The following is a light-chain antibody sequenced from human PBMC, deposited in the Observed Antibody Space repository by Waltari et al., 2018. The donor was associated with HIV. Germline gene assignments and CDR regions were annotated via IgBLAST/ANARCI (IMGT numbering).Light chain of an antibody. V-gene: IGKV3-15*01. CDR2: GAS. J-gene: IGKJ5*01. CDR3: QQYDVWPPLT. Sequence: EIVMTQSPATLSVSPGERATLSCRASQSVSSNLAWYQHKPGQAPRLLIYGASTRATGIPARFSGSGSGTDFTLTISSLQSEDFAVYYCQQYDVWPPLTFGQGTRLDIK. CDR1: QSVSSN.